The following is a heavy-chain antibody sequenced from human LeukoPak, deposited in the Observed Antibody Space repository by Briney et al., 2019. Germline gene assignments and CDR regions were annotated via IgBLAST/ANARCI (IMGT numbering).Heavy chain of an antibody. J-gene: IGHJ4*02. Sequence: GGSLRLSCAASGFTFSNYEMNWVRQTPGKGLEWVSYISSSGSTIYYADSVKGRFTISRDDAKNSVYLQMNSLRVEDTAVYYCARDLAWGAFDYWGQGTLVTVSS. V-gene: IGHV3-48*03. CDR1: GFTFSNYE. CDR2: ISSSGSTI. CDR3: ARDLAWGAFDY. D-gene: IGHD7-27*01.